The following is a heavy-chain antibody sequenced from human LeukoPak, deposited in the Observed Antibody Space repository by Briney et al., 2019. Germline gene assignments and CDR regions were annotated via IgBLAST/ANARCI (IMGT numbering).Heavy chain of an antibody. CDR1: GYTFTSSD. Sequence: ASVKVSCKASGYTFTSSDINWVRQATGQGLEWMGWMNPNSGNTGYAQKFPGRVTMTRKTSISTAYMELSSLRSEDTAVYYCASGVHVDGSGSYYLDYWGQGTLVTVSS. J-gene: IGHJ4*02. D-gene: IGHD3-10*01. V-gene: IGHV1-8*01. CDR3: ASGVHVDGSGSYYLDY. CDR2: MNPNSGNT.